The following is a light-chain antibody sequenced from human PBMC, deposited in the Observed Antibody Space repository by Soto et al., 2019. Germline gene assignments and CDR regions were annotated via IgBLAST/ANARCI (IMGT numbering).Light chain of an antibody. J-gene: IGKJ1*01. V-gene: IGKV3-20*01. CDR3: QQYGTSPWT. Sequence: EIVMTQSPATLSVSPGERARLSCRASQSISYNLAWYQQKPGQAPRLLIYGASFRATGIPDRFSGSGSGTDFTLTISRLEPEDFAVYFCQQYGTSPWTLGQGTKVDIK. CDR1: QSISYN. CDR2: GAS.